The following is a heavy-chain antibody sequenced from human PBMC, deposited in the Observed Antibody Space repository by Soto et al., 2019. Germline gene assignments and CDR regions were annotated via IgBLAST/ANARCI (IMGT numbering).Heavy chain of an antibody. Sequence: QVQLQESGPGLVKPSQTLSLTCTVSGGSISSGDFFWTLIRQPPGKGLEWIGYIYYSGSTYYNPPLTRRVTRSVDTSKSQFSLKLSSVTAADTAVYYGARAWIQLPVGMDVWGQGTTVTVSS. J-gene: IGHJ6*02. V-gene: IGHV4-30-4*01. CDR2: IYYSGST. CDR3: ARAWIQLPVGMDV. D-gene: IGHD5-18*01. CDR1: GGSISSGDFF.